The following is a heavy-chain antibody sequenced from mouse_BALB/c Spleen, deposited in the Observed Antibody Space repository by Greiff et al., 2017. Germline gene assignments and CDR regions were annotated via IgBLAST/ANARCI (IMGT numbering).Heavy chain of an antibody. CDR3: AREAQLGRAWFDY. V-gene: IGHV5-17*02. D-gene: IGHD4-1*02. CDR2: ICSGSSTI. J-gene: IGHJ3*01. Sequence: EVQGVESGGGLVQPGGSRKLSCAASGFTFSSFGMHWVRQAPEKGLEWVAYICSGSSTIYYADTVKGRFTISRDNPKNTLFLQMTSLRSEDTAMYYCAREAQLGRAWFDYWGQGTLVTVSA. CDR1: GFTFSSFG.